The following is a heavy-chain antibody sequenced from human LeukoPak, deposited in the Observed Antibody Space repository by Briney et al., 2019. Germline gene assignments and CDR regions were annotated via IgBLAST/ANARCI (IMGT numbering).Heavy chain of an antibody. CDR3: AKAYSSSLYGDAFHI. CDR2: ISGDASVS. CDR1: GFTFRFYA. Sequence: PGGSLRLSCAGSGFTFRFYAMTWVRQAPGKGLEWVSGISGDASVSKRADSVKGRFNISRDNSKNTLYLQLNTLRVEDTAIYYCAKAYSSSLYGDAFHIWGQGTMVTVSP. D-gene: IGHD6-13*01. V-gene: IGHV3-23*01. J-gene: IGHJ3*02.